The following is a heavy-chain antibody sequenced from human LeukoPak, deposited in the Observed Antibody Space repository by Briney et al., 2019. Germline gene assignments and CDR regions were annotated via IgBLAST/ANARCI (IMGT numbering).Heavy chain of an antibody. D-gene: IGHD6-19*01. CDR1: GFTFSSYW. CDR3: ARSNWLVRGWFDP. V-gene: IGHV3-7*01. CDR2: IKQDGSEK. J-gene: IGHJ5*02. Sequence: GGSLRLSCAASGFTFSSYWMSWVRQAPGKGLEWVANIKQDGSEKYYVDSVKGRFTISRDNAKNSLYLQMNSLRAEGTAVYYCARSNWLVRGWFDPWGQGTLVTVSS.